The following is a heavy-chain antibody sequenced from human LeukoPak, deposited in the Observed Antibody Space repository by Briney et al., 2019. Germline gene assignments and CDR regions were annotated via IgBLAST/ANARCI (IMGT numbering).Heavy chain of an antibody. Sequence: GASVKVSCKASGYTCTSHVITWVRQAPGQGLEWMGWISAYNGNTNYAQKLQGRVTMTTDTSTSTAYMGLRSLRPDDTAVYYCARYSSGLYHFDSWGQGTLVTVSS. D-gene: IGHD6-19*01. V-gene: IGHV1-18*01. CDR3: ARYSSGLYHFDS. J-gene: IGHJ4*02. CDR2: ISAYNGNT. CDR1: GYTCTSHV.